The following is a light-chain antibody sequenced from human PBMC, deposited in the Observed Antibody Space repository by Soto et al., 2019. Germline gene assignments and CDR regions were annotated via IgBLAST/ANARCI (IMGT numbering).Light chain of an antibody. Sequence: QSVLTQPASVSGSPGQSITISCTGTSSDVGGYNYVSWYQQHPGKAPKLMIYEVSNRPSAVSNRFSGSKSGNTASLTNSGLQAEDDADYYCSSYTISSTPYVCGTGTKVTVL. V-gene: IGLV2-14*01. CDR3: SSYTISSTPYV. CDR1: SSDVGGYNY. J-gene: IGLJ1*01. CDR2: EVS.